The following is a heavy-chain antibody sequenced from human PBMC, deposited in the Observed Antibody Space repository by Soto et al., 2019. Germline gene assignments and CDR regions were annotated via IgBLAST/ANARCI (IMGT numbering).Heavy chain of an antibody. J-gene: IGHJ4*02. D-gene: IGHD3-22*01. Sequence: QVQLVESGGGVVQPGRSLRLSCAASGFTFSSYAMHWVRQAPGKGLEWVAVISYDGSNKYYADSVKGRFTISRDNSKNTLYLQMNSLRAEDTAVYYCARDWSDSSGYYVLENQIDYWGQGTLVTVSS. CDR3: ARDWSDSSGYYVLENQIDY. CDR1: GFTFSSYA. V-gene: IGHV3-30-3*01. CDR2: ISYDGSNK.